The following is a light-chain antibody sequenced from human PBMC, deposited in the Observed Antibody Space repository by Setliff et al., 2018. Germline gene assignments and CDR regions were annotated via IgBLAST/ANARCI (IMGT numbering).Light chain of an antibody. CDR1: SSNIGAGFS. CDR3: QSYDNSLSGSGL. Sequence: QSVLTQPPSVSGAPGQTVTISCTGSSSNIGAGFSVHWYQQLPGTAPKLVMYTNNNRPSGVPDRFSGSKSGSKSGTSASLAIAGLQAEDEADYYCQSYDNSLSGSGLFGTGTKVTVL. V-gene: IGLV1-40*01. J-gene: IGLJ1*01. CDR2: TNN.